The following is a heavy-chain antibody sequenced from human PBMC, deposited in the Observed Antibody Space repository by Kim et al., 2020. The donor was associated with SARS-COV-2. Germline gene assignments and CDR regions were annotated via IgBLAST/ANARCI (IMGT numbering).Heavy chain of an antibody. J-gene: IGHJ6*02. Sequence: ASVKVSCKASGYTFTGYYMHWVRQAPGQGLEWMGWINPNSGGTNYAQKFQGRVTMTRDTSISTAYMELSRPRSDDTAVYYCASPLRSSGWYRAYYYYGMDVWGQGTTVTVSS. CDR1: GYTFTGYY. CDR2: INPNSGGT. D-gene: IGHD6-19*01. V-gene: IGHV1-2*02. CDR3: ASPLRSSGWYRAYYYYGMDV.